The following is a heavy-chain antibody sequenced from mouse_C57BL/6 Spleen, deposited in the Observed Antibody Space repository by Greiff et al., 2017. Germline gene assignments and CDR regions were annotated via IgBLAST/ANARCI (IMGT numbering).Heavy chain of an antibody. J-gene: IGHJ1*03. V-gene: IGHV1-64*01. CDR2: IHPNSGST. CDR3: ASGGFYGSSYRWYFDV. Sequence: QVQLQQPGAELVKPGASVKLSCKASGYTFTSYWMHWVKQRPGQGLEWIGMIHPNSGSTNYNEKFKSKATLTVDKSSSTAYMQLSSLTSEDSAVYYCASGGFYGSSYRWYFDVWGTGTTVTVSS. CDR1: GYTFTSYW. D-gene: IGHD1-1*01.